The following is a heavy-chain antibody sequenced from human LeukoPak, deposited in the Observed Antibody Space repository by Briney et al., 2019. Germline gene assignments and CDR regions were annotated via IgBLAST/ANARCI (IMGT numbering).Heavy chain of an antibody. V-gene: IGHV3-9*01. Sequence: PGGSLRLSCAASGFTFDDYAMHWVRQAPGKGLEWVSGISWNSGSIGYADSVKGRFTISRDNAKNSLYLQMNSLRAEDTALYYCAKDLTSGWNNNAFDIWGQGTMVTVSS. D-gene: IGHD1/OR15-1a*01. CDR2: ISWNSGSI. J-gene: IGHJ3*02. CDR3: AKDLTSGWNNNAFDI. CDR1: GFTFDDYA.